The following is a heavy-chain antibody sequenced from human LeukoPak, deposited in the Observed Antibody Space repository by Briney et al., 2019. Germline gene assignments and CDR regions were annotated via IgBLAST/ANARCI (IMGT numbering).Heavy chain of an antibody. V-gene: IGHV1-69*02. D-gene: IGHD4-17*01. CDR2: IIPILGIA. Sequence: SVKVSCKASGGTFSSYTISWVRQAPGQGLEWMGRIIPILGIANYAQKFQGRVTITADKSTSTAYMELSSLRSEGTAVYYCARPTTVTLVGAFDIWGQGTMVTVSS. J-gene: IGHJ3*02. CDR1: GGTFSSYT. CDR3: ARPTTVTLVGAFDI.